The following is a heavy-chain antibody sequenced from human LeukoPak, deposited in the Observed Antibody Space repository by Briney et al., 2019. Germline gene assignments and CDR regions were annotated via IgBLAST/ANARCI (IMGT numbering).Heavy chain of an antibody. Sequence: GGSLRLSCAASGFTFSDHYMDWVRQAPGKGLEWIGRTRNKANSYSSEYAASVKGRFTISRDDSKNSLFLQMNSLQIEDTAVYYCVRVRSKDGDYSFDYWGQGTLVTVSS. V-gene: IGHV3-72*01. CDR3: VRVRSKDGDYSFDY. CDR1: GFTFSDHY. D-gene: IGHD4-17*01. J-gene: IGHJ4*02. CDR2: TRNKANSYSS.